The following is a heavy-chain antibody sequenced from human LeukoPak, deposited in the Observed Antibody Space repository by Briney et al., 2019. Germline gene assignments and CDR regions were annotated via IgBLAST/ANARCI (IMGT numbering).Heavy chain of an antibody. Sequence: PGRSLRLSCAASGFSFSDHGMHWVRRAPGRGLEWVAVMSYDGSNKDYADSVKGRFTISRDNSKNTLYLQMNSLRAEDTAVYYCAREPPGGGFDYWGQGTLVTVSS. D-gene: IGHD3-16*01. CDR1: GFSFSDHG. V-gene: IGHV3-30*03. J-gene: IGHJ4*02. CDR3: AREPPGGGFDY. CDR2: MSYDGSNK.